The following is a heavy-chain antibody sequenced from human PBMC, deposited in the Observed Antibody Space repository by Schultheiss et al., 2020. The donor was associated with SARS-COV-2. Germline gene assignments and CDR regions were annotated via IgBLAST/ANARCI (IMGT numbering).Heavy chain of an antibody. CDR1: GGSVNSGSYY. J-gene: IGHJ4*02. D-gene: IGHD5-12*01. Sequence: SQTLSLTCTVSGGSVNSGSYYWTWIRQPPGKGLEWIGYIYFSGSTNYNPSLKSRLTISVDTSKNQFSLKLRSVTAADTAVYFCASISGYDYPYYFDYWGQGILVTVSS. V-gene: IGHV4-61*01. CDR3: ASISGYDYPYYFDY. CDR2: IYFSGST.